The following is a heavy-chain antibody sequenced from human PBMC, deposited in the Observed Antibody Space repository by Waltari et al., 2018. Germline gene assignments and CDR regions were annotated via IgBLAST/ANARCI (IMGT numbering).Heavy chain of an antibody. CDR2: IKQDGSEK. J-gene: IGHJ4*02. D-gene: IGHD2-2*01. Sequence: EVQLVESGGGLVQPGGSLNLSCVASGFTFSSYWMNWVRQAPGKGLEWVANIKQDGSEKYFVDSVKGRFTISRDNAKNSLFLQMNSLRAEDTAVYYCATSRTFDYWGQGTLVTVSS. CDR3: ATSRTFDY. V-gene: IGHV3-7*01. CDR1: GFTFSSYW.